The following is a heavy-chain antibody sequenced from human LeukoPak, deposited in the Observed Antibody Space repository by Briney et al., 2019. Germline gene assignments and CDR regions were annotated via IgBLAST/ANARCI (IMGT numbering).Heavy chain of an antibody. J-gene: IGHJ6*03. V-gene: IGHV3-9*01. CDR1: GFTFDNFG. CDR3: ARSQEDIVVVPAATYYYYYYMDV. CDR2: ITWDSGIR. Sequence: PGGSLRLSCEVFGFTFDNFGMHWVRQAPGKGLEWVSDITWDSGIRIYVDSVKGRFTISRDNAKNSLYLQMNSLRAEDTAVYYCARSQEDIVVVPAATYYYYYYMDVWGKGTTVTISS. D-gene: IGHD2-2*01.